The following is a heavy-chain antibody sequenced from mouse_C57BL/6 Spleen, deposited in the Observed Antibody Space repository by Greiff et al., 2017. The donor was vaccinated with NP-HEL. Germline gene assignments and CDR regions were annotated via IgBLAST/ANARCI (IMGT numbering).Heavy chain of an antibody. Sequence: QVQLKQPGAELVKPGASVKMSCKASGYTFTSYWITWVKQRPGQGLEWIGDIYPGSGSTNYNEKFKSKATLTVDTSSSTAYMQLSSLTSEDSAVYYCAREVGFITTVVEGYWGQGTTLTVSS. J-gene: IGHJ2*01. CDR3: AREVGFITTVVEGY. CDR2: IYPGSGST. V-gene: IGHV1-55*01. CDR1: GYTFTSYW. D-gene: IGHD1-1*01.